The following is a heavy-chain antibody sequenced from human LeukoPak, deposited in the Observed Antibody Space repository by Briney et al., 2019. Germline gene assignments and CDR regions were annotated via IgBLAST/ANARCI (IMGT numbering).Heavy chain of an antibody. V-gene: IGHV3-23*01. D-gene: IGHD6-13*01. CDR3: AKGPYSSSWYYFDY. CDR2: ISGSGGST. J-gene: IGHJ4*02. CDR1: GFTFGDYA. Sequence: GRSLRLSCTASGFTFGDYAMSWFRQAPGKGLEWVSSISGSGGSTDYADSVKGRFTISRDNSKNTLYLQMNSLRAEDTAVYYCAKGPYSSSWYYFDYWGQGTLVTVSS.